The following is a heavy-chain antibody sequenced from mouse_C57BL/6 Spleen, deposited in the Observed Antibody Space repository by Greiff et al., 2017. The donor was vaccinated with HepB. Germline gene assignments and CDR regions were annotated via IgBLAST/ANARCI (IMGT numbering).Heavy chain of an antibody. CDR3: ASPIYDGYYKFAY. D-gene: IGHD2-3*01. J-gene: IGHJ3*01. Sequence: VQLQQSGPGLVKPSQSLSLTCSVTGYSITSGYYWNWIRQFPGNKLEWMGYISYDGSNNYNPSLKNRISITRDTSKNQFFLKLNSVTTEDTATYYCASPIYDGYYKFAYWGQGTLVTVSA. CDR2: ISYDGSN. CDR1: GYSITSGYY. V-gene: IGHV3-6*01.